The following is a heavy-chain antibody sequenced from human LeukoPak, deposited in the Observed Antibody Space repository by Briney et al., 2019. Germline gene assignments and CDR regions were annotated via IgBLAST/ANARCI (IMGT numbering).Heavy chain of an antibody. Sequence: ASVTVSCKVSGYTLTELSMHWVRQAPGKGLEWMGGFDPEDGETIYAQKFQGRVTMTEDTSTDTAYMELSSLRSEDTAVYYCATDRQYDFWSGKNYYGMDVWGQGTTVTVSS. CDR2: FDPEDGET. D-gene: IGHD3-3*01. V-gene: IGHV1-24*01. CDR1: GYTLTELS. CDR3: ATDRQYDFWSGKNYYGMDV. J-gene: IGHJ6*02.